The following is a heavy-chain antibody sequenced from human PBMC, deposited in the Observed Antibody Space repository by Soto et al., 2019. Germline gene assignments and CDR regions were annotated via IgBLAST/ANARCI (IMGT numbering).Heavy chain of an antibody. D-gene: IGHD4-17*01. CDR2: IDPSDSYT. CDR3: ARQGRSYGDWFDC. J-gene: IGHJ5*01. V-gene: IGHV5-10-1*01. Sequence: GESLKISCKGSGYSFTTYWINWVRQMPGKGPEWLGNIDPSDSYTNYSPSFQGHVSISADKSINTAYLQWSSLKASDTAMYYEARQGRSYGDWFDCWGQGNLVAVSS. CDR1: GYSFTTYW.